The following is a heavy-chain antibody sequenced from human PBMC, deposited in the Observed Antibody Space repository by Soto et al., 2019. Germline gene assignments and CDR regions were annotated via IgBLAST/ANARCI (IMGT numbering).Heavy chain of an antibody. CDR2: ILGSTGNT. V-gene: IGHV3-23*01. J-gene: IGHJ4*02. CDR3: TKGAWLDY. D-gene: IGHD3-9*01. CDR1: GFTFSTFD. Sequence: EVQLLESGGGLVQPGGSLRLSCAASGFTFSTFDMSWVRQAPGKGLEWVSAILGSTGNTYYADSVKGRFTISKDNSENTLFLHMHSLRPEDTALYYCTKGAWLDYWGQGMLVTVSS.